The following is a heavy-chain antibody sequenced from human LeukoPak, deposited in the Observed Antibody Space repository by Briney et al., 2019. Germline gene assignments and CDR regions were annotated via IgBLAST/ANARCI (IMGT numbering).Heavy chain of an antibody. CDR3: AKNKGPNWRSTSCLDY. Sequence: HPGRSLRLSCAASGFTFDDYAMHWVRQAPGKGLEWVSGISWNSGSIGYADSVKGRFTISRDNAKNSLYLQMNSLRAEDTALYYCAKNKGPNWRSTSCLDYWGQGTPVTVSS. J-gene: IGHJ4*02. CDR1: GFTFDDYA. CDR2: ISWNSGSI. D-gene: IGHD2-2*01. V-gene: IGHV3-9*01.